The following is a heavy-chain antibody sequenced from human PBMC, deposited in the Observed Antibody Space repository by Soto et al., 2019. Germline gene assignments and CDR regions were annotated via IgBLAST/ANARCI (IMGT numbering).Heavy chain of an antibody. CDR3: ASSRVVTTYLEY. CDR1: GGSISRAGYS. J-gene: IGHJ4*02. CDR2: IYNSGST. V-gene: IGHV4-30-2*06. Sequence: QLQLQESGSRLVKPSQTLSLTCAVSGGSISRAGYSWSWIRQSPGKGLEWIGYIYNSGSTFYNPSLKSRLTISVDRSKNQLSLQLNSVTAADTAVYYCASSRVVTTYLEYWGQGTLVTVSS. D-gene: IGHD2-21*02.